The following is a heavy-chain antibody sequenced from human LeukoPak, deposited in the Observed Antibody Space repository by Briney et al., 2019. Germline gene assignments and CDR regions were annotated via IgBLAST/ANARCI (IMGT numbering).Heavy chain of an antibody. Sequence: SETLSLTCAVYGGSFSGYYWSWIRQPPGKGLEWIGYIYYSGSTNYNPSLKSRVTISVDTSKNQFSLKLSSVTAADTAVYYCAATYYYDSSGYLGVFDYWGQGTLVTVSS. V-gene: IGHV4-59*01. D-gene: IGHD3-22*01. CDR3: AATYYYDSSGYLGVFDY. CDR1: GGSFSGYY. CDR2: IYYSGST. J-gene: IGHJ4*02.